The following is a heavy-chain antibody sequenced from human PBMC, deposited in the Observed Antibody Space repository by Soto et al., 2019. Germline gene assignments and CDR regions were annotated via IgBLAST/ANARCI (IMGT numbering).Heavy chain of an antibody. V-gene: IGHV3-64D*08. CDR2: ISSDGGST. Sequence: PGGSLRLSCSASGFTFSTYAMHWVRQAPGKGLEYVSAISSDGGSTSYADSVKGRFTTSRDNSKDTLYLQMSSLRTDDTAVYYCVGERGVTVFPNWWFDPWGQGTLVTVSS. CDR3: VGERGVTVFPNWWFDP. CDR1: GFTFSTYA. D-gene: IGHD3-10*01. J-gene: IGHJ5*02.